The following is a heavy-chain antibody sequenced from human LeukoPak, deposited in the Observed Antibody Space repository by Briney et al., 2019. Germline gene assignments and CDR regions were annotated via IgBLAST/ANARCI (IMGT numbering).Heavy chain of an antibody. CDR2: IYSGGST. CDR1: GFTVSSNY. D-gene: IGHD4-23*01. CDR3: ARDFGEETTCGGNSAIDY. Sequence: GGSLRLSCAASGFTVSSNYMSWVRQAPGKGLEWVSVIYSGGSTYYADSVKGRFTISRDNSKNTLYLQMNSLRAEDTAVYYCARDFGEETTCGGNSAIDYWGQGTLVTVSS. V-gene: IGHV3-66*01. J-gene: IGHJ4*02.